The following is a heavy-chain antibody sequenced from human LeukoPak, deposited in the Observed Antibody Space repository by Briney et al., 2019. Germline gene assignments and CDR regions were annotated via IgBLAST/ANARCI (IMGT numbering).Heavy chain of an antibody. CDR2: TTYDEDKK. Sequence: GGSLRLSCAASGLTFITYAMHWVRQAPGKGLEWVAVTTYDEDKKYYTDAVKGRFTISKENYRNTLYLQMNSLRTEDTAVYYCARDLSGSYGYGAHAFDIWGQGTMVTVSS. V-gene: IGHV3-30-3*01. CDR3: ARDLSGSYGYGAHAFDI. D-gene: IGHD1-26*01. J-gene: IGHJ3*02. CDR1: GLTFITYA.